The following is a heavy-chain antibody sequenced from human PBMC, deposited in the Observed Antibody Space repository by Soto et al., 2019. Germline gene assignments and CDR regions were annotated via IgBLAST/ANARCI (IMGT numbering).Heavy chain of an antibody. CDR3: TASEWELHYYYYGMDV. CDR2: INLSGST. J-gene: IGHJ6*02. D-gene: IGHD1-26*01. CDR1: GGSFSGYY. Sequence: SETLSLTCAVYGGSFSGYYWSWIRQPPGKGLEWIGEINLSGSTNYNPSLKSRVTISVDTSKNQFSLKLSSVTAADTAVYYCTASEWELHYYYYGMDVWGQGTTVTVSS. V-gene: IGHV4-34*01.